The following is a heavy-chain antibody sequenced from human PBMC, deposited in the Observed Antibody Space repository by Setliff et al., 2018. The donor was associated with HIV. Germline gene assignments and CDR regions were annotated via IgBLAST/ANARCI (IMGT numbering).Heavy chain of an antibody. CDR3: ARKFRPGHGVDV. D-gene: IGHD3-10*01. CDR1: GFTFSSYG. V-gene: IGHV3-7*01. CDR2: IDRDGSET. J-gene: IGHJ6*02. Sequence: PGGSLRLSCAASGFTFSSYGMHWVRQAPGKGLEWVANIDRDGSETNYVDSVKGRFTIFRDNAKSSMYLQMNSLRVEDTAIYYCARKFRPGHGVDVWGQGTTVTVSS.